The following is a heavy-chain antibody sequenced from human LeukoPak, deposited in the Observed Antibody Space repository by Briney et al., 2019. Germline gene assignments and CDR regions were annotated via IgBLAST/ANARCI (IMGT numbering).Heavy chain of an antibody. CDR1: GYTLTSYG. Sequence: ASVKVSCKASGYTLTSYGISWVRQAPGQGLEWVGWISAYNGNTNYAQKLQGRVTMTTDTSTSTAYMELRSLRFDDTAVYYCARDQWLVPNWFDPWGQGTLVTVSS. CDR2: ISAYNGNT. CDR3: ARDQWLVPNWFDP. J-gene: IGHJ5*02. V-gene: IGHV1-18*01. D-gene: IGHD6-19*01.